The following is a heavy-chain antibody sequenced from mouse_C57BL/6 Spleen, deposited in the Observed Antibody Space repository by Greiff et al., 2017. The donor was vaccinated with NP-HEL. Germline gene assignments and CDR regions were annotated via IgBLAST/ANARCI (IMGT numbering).Heavy chain of an antibody. CDR2: IDPSDSYT. V-gene: IGHV1-50*01. J-gene: IGHJ3*01. CDR1: GYTFTSYW. D-gene: IGHD1-1*01. CDR3: ARDYYYGSSRFAY. Sequence: VQLQQPGAELVKPGASVKLSCKASGYTFTSYWMQWVKQRPGQGLEWIGEIDPSDSYTNYNQKFKGKATLTVDTSSSTAYMQLSSLTSEDSAVYYCARDYYYGSSRFAYWGQGTLVTVSA.